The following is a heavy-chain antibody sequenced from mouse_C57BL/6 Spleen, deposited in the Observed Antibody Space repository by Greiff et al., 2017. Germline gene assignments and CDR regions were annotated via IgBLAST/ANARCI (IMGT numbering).Heavy chain of an antibody. CDR2: INPSTGGT. D-gene: IGHD2-4*01. Sequence: EVQLQQSGPELVKPGASVKISCKASGYSFTGYYMNWVKQSPEKSLEWIGEINPSTGGTTYNQKFQAKATLTVDKSSSTAYMPLKSLTSEDSAVYYCARMDYDYAWFAYWGQGTLVTVSA. CDR3: ARMDYDYAWFAY. V-gene: IGHV1-42*01. CDR1: GYSFTGYY. J-gene: IGHJ3*01.